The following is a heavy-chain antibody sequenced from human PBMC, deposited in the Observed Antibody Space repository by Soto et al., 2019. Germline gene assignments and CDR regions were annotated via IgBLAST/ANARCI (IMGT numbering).Heavy chain of an antibody. V-gene: IGHV3-74*01. CDR3: ARGWFGQDF. CDR2: IDKVGTDS. CDR1: EFTFSGRS. D-gene: IGHD3-10*01. J-gene: IGHJ6*03. Sequence: EVQLVESGGGLVQPGGSLRLSCAASEFTFSGRSVHWVRQAPGKGLVWVSGIDKVGTDSTYADSVKGRFTSSRDSDKNTVSLQMNRLRVEDWAVYYCARGWFGQDFWGKRTTVTVSS.